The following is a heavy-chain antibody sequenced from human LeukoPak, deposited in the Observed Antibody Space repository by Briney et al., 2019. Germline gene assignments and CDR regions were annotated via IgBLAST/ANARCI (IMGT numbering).Heavy chain of an antibody. CDR3: ASGHRDYYYYYMDV. J-gene: IGHJ6*03. V-gene: IGHV3-11*04. CDR2: ISSSGSTI. CDR1: GFTFSDYY. Sequence: GGSLRLSCAASGFTFSDYYMSWIRQAPGKGLEWVSYISSSGSTIYYADSVKGRFTISRDNAKNSLYLQMNSLRAEDTAVYYCASGHRDYYYYYMDVWGKGTTVTVSS.